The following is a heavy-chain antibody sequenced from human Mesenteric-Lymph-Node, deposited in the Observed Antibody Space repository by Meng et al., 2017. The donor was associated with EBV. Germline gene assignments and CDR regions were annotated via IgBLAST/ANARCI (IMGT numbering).Heavy chain of an antibody. CDR1: GYTFINYG. CDR2: ISGYTGNT. D-gene: IGHD2-15*01. J-gene: IGHJ4*02. Sequence: LVQSGAEVKKPGASVKVSCKASGYTFINYGISWVRQAPGQGLEWMGWISGYTGNTKYAEKVQGRVTMTTDTSTSTAYMELGSLRSNDTAVYYCARDQYCSGGSCLEIDFWGQGTLVTVSS. V-gene: IGHV1-18*01. CDR3: ARDQYCSGGSCLEIDF.